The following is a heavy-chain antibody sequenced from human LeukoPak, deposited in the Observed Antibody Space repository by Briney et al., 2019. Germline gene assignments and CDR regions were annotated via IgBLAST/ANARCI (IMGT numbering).Heavy chain of an antibody. CDR1: GGSFSAYY. Sequence: PAETLSLTCAVYGGSFSAYYWSWIRQPPGKGLEWIGEINYSGSTNYNPSLKSRVTISVDTSKNQFSLKLRFVTAADTAVYYCARGRTTETTFYYYYHGMDVWGQGTTVTVSS. CDR3: ARGRTTETTFYYYYHGMDV. D-gene: IGHD4-11*01. J-gene: IGHJ6*02. V-gene: IGHV4-34*01. CDR2: INYSGST.